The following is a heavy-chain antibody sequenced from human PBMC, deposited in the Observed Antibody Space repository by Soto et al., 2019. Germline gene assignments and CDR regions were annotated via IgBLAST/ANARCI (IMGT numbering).Heavy chain of an antibody. J-gene: IGHJ4*02. V-gene: IGHV3-23*01. D-gene: IGHD5-12*01. CDR1: GFTFSSYA. Sequence: GGSLRLSCAASGFTFSSYAMSWVRQAPGKGLEWVSAFSGSGGSTYYADTVKGRFTISRDNSKNTLYLQMNSLRAEDTAVYYCEGYSGYDWEPGYWGQGTLVTVSS. CDR2: FSGSGGST. CDR3: EGYSGYDWEPGY.